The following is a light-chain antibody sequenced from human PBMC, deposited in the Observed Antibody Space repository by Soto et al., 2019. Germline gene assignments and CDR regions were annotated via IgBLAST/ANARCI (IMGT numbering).Light chain of an antibody. J-gene: IGLJ3*02. CDR1: SSDVGGYNY. CDR2: DVS. CDR3: SSYTGSSPWV. V-gene: IGLV2-14*01. Sequence: QSALTQPASVSGSPGQSITISCTGTSSDVGGYNYVSWYQQHPGKAPKLMIYDVSNRPSGVSNRFSGSKSGNTASLTISGLQAEDEAEDYCSSYTGSSPWVFGGGTTLTVL.